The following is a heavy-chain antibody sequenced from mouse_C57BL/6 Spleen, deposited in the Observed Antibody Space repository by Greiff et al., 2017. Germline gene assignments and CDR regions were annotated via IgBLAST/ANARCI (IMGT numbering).Heavy chain of an antibody. Sequence: QVHVKQPGTELVKPGASVKLSCKASGYTFTSYWMHWVKQRPGQGLEWIGNINPSNGGTNYNEKFKSKATLTVDKSSSTAYLQLSSLTSEDSAVYYCARLYYGSSGYFDYWGQGTTLTVSS. J-gene: IGHJ2*01. CDR2: INPSNGGT. CDR1: GYTFTSYW. CDR3: ARLYYGSSGYFDY. V-gene: IGHV1-53*01. D-gene: IGHD1-1*01.